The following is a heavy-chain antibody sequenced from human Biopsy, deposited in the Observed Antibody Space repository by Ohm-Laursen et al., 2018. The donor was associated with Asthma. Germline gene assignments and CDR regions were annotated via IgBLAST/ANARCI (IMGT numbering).Heavy chain of an antibody. Sequence: SLRLSCSASGFILSNYDMHWVRQAPGKGLEWVAVLSYNGNNKYYADSVRDRFTISRDNSENTLYLQMNSLRVEDTAVYYCARGDWYGSASNGYWGQGTLVTVSA. J-gene: IGHJ4*02. V-gene: IGHV3-30*03. D-gene: IGHD6-6*01. CDR2: LSYNGNNK. CDR3: ARGDWYGSASNGY. CDR1: GFILSNYD.